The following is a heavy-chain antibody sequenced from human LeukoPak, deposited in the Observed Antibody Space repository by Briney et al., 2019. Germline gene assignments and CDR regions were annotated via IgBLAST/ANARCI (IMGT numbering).Heavy chain of an antibody. V-gene: IGHV3-43*02. CDR1: GFSLDDYA. J-gene: IGHJ3*02. Sequence: GGSLRLSCAASGFSLDDYATHWVRQAPGKSLEWVSLISGDGTTRHYADSVRGRFTMSRDNSKSSLFLQMNSLRTEDTALYYCVKDIRYSSGWSGAFHIWGPGTMVTVSS. CDR3: VKDIRYSSGWSGAFHI. CDR2: ISGDGTTR. D-gene: IGHD6-13*01.